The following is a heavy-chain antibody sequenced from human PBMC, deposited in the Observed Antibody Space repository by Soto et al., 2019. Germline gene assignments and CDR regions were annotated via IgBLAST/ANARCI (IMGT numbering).Heavy chain of an antibody. D-gene: IGHD6-19*01. V-gene: IGHV4-4*02. CDR3: ARDREIAVAGHYYYGMDV. J-gene: IGHJ6*02. Sequence: QVQLQESGPGLVKPSGTLSLTCAVSGGSISSSNWWSWVRQPPGKGLEWIGEIYHSGSTNYNPSREGRVTISVDRSMTQFSLKLSSVTAADPAVYYCARDREIAVAGHYYYGMDVWGQGTTVTVSS. CDR2: IYHSGST. CDR1: GGSISSSNW.